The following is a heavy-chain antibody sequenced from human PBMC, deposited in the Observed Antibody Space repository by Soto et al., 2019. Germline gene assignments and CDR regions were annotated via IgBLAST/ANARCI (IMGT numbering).Heavy chain of an antibody. CDR3: GGVWGTYQGPSGGAGYDP. CDR1: GYTFASNA. CDR2: ISAYDNNT. V-gene: IGHV1-18*04. D-gene: IGHD3-16*02. J-gene: IGHJ5*02. Sequence: ASVKVSCKASGYTFASNAITWVRQAPGQGLEWMGWISAYDNNTNLAQKFQGRVTMTTDTSTNTAYLELGSLRSDDTAVYYCGGVWGTYQGPSGGAGYDPWGQGTLVTVSS.